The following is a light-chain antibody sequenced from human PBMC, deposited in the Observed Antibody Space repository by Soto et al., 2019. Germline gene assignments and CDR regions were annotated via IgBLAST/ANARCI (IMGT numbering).Light chain of an antibody. Sequence: QSVLTQPPSVSGAPRQRVTISCSGSSSNIGSNAVNWYQQFPGKAPKLLIYENNKRTSGTPARVSGSRSVTSATLGIAGLQTGDEADYYCAAWDSSRSVVVFGGGTKLTVL. CDR2: ENN. J-gene: IGLJ3*02. CDR1: SSNIGSNA. CDR3: AAWDSSRSVVV. V-gene: IGLV1-51*01.